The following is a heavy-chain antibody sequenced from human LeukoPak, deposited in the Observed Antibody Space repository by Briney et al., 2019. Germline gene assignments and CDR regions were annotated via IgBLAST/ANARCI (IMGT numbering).Heavy chain of an antibody. CDR3: ARDGWFGDYNWFDP. CDR2: ISSASNTI. CDR1: GSTFSSYS. Sequence: QPGESLRLXCAASGSTFSSYSMNWVRQAPGKGLEWVSYISSASNTIYYADSVKGRFTISRDNAKNSLYLQMNSLRAEDTAMYYCARDGWFGDYNWFDPWGQGTLVTVSS. J-gene: IGHJ5*02. V-gene: IGHV3-48*01. D-gene: IGHD3-10*01.